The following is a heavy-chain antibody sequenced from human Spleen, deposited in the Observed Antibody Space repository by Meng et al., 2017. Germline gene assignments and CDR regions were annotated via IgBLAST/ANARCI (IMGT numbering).Heavy chain of an antibody. CDR2: INSDGSTT. CDR1: GFTFSDYW. D-gene: IGHD5-18*01. J-gene: IGHJ4*02. Sequence: EVQLLESGGGLVQPGGSLRLSCAASGFTFSDYWMHWVRQAPGKGLVWVSRINSDGSTTSYADSVKGRFTIFRDNAKNTLYLQMNTLRAEDTAVYYCSLERETALDQWGQGTLVTVSS. V-gene: IGHV3-74*02. CDR3: SLERETALDQ.